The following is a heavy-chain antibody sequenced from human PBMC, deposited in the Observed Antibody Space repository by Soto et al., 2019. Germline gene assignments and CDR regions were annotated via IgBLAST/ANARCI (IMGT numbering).Heavy chain of an antibody. CDR3: AKARAQYYDFWSGYPVDY. J-gene: IGHJ4*02. V-gene: IGHV3-23*01. Sequence: PGGSLRLSCAASGFTFDDYAMYWVRQVLGKGLEWVSSISGSGGSTYYADSVKGRFTISRDNSKNTLYLQMNSLRAEDTAVYYCAKARAQYYDFWSGYPVDYWGQGTLVTVSS. CDR1: GFTFDDYA. D-gene: IGHD3-3*01. CDR2: ISGSGGST.